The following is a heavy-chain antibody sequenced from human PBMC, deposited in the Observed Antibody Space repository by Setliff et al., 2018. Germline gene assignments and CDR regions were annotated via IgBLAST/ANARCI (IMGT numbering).Heavy chain of an antibody. Sequence: GGSLRLSCLASGFSFSSTKMSWIRQAPGKGLEWVGRIKSKTDGGTTDYAAPVKGRFTISRDDSKNTLYLQMNSLKTEDTAVYYCTTDRSSRGFDYWGQGTLVTVSS. J-gene: IGHJ4*02. CDR2: IKSKTDGGTT. V-gene: IGHV3-15*01. CDR3: TTDRSSRGFDY. D-gene: IGHD6-13*01. CDR1: GFSFSSTK.